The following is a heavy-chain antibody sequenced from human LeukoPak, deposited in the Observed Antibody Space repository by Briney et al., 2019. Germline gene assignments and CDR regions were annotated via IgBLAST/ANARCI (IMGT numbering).Heavy chain of an antibody. CDR2: IYYSGST. Sequence: SETLSLTCTVSGGSISSYYWSWIRQPPGKGLEWIGYIYYSGSTNYNPSLKSRVTISVDTSKNQFSLKLSSVTAADTAVYYCARLNDYGDSYYYYYMDVWGKGTTVTVSS. J-gene: IGHJ6*03. CDR1: GGSISSYY. D-gene: IGHD4-17*01. V-gene: IGHV4-59*01. CDR3: ARLNDYGDSYYYYYMDV.